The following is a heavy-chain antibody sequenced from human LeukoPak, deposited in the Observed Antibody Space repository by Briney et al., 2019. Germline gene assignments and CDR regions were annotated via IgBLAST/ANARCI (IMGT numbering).Heavy chain of an antibody. D-gene: IGHD3-10*01. CDR1: GGSISSGGYS. CDR3: ARDQHYGSAPYSRYYFDY. CDR2: IYHSGST. V-gene: IGHV4-30-2*01. J-gene: IGHJ4*02. Sequence: SETLSLTCAVSGGSISSGGYSWSWIRQPPGKGLEWIGYIYHSGSTYYNPSLKSRVTISVDRSKNQFSLKLSSVTAADTAVYYCARDQHYGSAPYSRYYFDYWGQGTLVTVSS.